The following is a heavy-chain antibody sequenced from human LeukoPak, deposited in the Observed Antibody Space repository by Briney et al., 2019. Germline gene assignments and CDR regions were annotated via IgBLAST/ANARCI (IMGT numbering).Heavy chain of an antibody. Sequence: GGSLRLSCTASGFTFSVYPLTWVRQVPGKGLEWVASITGSGATPKYADFAKGRFTISRDNSKNTLYLQLNSLRVEDTAEYYCVKLGHCSGVSCYWDLSYDLWGQGTLVAVSS. J-gene: IGHJ5*02. CDR1: GFTFSVYP. D-gene: IGHD2-2*01. CDR2: ITGSGATP. V-gene: IGHV3-23*01. CDR3: VKLGHCSGVSCYWDLSYDL.